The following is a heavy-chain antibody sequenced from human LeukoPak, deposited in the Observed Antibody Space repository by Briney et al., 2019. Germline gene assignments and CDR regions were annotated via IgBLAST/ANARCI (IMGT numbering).Heavy chain of an antibody. CDR3: ARPRWLQFGPHDS. D-gene: IGHD5-24*01. J-gene: IGHJ4*02. V-gene: IGHV3-66*04. CDR2: IYSGGST. CDR1: GFTVSSNY. Sequence: GGSLRLSCAASGFTVSSNYMSWVRQAPGKGLEWVSVIYSGGSTYYADSVKGRFTISRDNAKNSLYLQMNSLRAEDTAIYYCARPRWLQFGPHDSWGQGTLVTVSS.